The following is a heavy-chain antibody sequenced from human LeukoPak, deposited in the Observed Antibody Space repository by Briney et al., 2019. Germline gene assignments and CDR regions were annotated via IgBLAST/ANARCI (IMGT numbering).Heavy chain of an antibody. CDR1: GFAFSSYW. V-gene: IGHV3-74*01. D-gene: IGHD4-11*01. Sequence: GSLRLSCAASGFAFSSYWMHWVRQAPGKGLVWVSRINSDGSSTTYADSVQGRFTISRDHAKNTLYLQMNSLRADDTAVYYCARSVYSYYANWFDPWGQGTLVTVSS. J-gene: IGHJ5*02. CDR3: ARSVYSYYANWFDP. CDR2: INSDGSST.